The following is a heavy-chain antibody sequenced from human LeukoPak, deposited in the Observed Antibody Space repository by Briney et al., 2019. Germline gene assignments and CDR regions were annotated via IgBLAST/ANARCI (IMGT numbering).Heavy chain of an antibody. V-gene: IGHV4-34*11. J-gene: IGHJ6*03. CDR3: ARALVGSSSGYFYYYMDV. CDR1: GGSFSGYY. CDR2: IYYTGST. D-gene: IGHD6-6*01. Sequence: PSETLSLTCAVYGGSFSGYYWSWIRQSPGKGLEWLAYIYYTGSTNLNPSLRSRLTISVDTSKNQLSLNLSSVTAADTAVYYCARALVGSSSGYFYYYMDVWGKGTTVTVSS.